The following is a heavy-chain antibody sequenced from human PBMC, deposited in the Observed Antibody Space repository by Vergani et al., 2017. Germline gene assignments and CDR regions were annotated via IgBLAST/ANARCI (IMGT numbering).Heavy chain of an antibody. CDR3: ARRSSVARPFDY. CDR2: IYYSGST. D-gene: IGHD6-6*01. Sequence: QVQLQESGPGLVKPSETLSLTCTVSGGSVSSGSYYWSWIRQPAGKGLEWIGYIYYSGSTNYNPSLKSRVTISVDTSKNQFSLKLSSVTAADTAVYYCARRSSVARPFDYWGQGTLVTVSS. V-gene: IGHV4-61*10. J-gene: IGHJ4*02. CDR1: GGSVSSGSYY.